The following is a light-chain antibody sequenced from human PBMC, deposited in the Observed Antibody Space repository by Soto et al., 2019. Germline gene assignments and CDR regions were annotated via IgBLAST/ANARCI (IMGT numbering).Light chain of an antibody. CDR1: QSLRHSNGYNY. V-gene: IGKV2-28*01. J-gene: IGKJ4*01. CDR3: MQSNQAPLT. Sequence: DIVMTQSPLSLPVTPGEPASISCRSSQSLRHSNGYNYLDWYLQKPGQSPQLLIYLGSNRASGVPDRFSGSGSGTDFTLKISSVEAEDVGVYYCMQSNQAPLTFGGGTKVELK. CDR2: LGS.